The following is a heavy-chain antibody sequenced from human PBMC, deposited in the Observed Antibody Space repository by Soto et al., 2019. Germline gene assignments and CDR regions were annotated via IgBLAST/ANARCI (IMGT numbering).Heavy chain of an antibody. CDR2: ISSSSSYT. CDR1: GLTFSDYY. V-gene: IGHV3-11*06. CDR3: ASWSAAPRTLVPVVRY. D-gene: IGHD2-15*01. J-gene: IGHJ4*02. Sequence: SLRLSGAASGLTFSDYYMSWLRQAPGKGLEWVSYISSSSSYTNYADSVKGRFTISRDNAKNSLYLQMNSLTSEDTAVYYCASWSAAPRTLVPVVRYWGQGTLVTVSS.